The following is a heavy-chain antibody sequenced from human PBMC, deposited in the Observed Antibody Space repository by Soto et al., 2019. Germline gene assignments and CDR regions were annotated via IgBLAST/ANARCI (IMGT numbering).Heavy chain of an antibody. CDR3: ALGNYYDSSGYYYGYSDY. CDR2: IYYSGST. Sequence: SETLSLTCPVSGGSISSGDYYWSWIRQPPGKGLEWIGYIYYSGSTYYNPSLKSRVTISVDTSKNQFSLKLSSVTDADTAVYYCALGNYYDSSGYYYGYSDYWGQGTLVTVSS. D-gene: IGHD3-22*01. V-gene: IGHV4-30-4*01. J-gene: IGHJ4*02. CDR1: GGSISSGDYY.